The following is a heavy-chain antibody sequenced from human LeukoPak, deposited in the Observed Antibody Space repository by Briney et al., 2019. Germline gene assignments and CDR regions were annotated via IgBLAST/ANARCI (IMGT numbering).Heavy chain of an antibody. CDR2: ISGSGGST. D-gene: IGHD2-21*02. CDR3: AKDRVVVTAIKGDCFDY. J-gene: IGHJ4*02. CDR1: GFTFSNYA. Sequence: SGGSLRLSCAASGFTFSNYAMSWVRQAPGKGLEWVSSISGSGGSTYYADSVKGRFSISRDNSKNTLYLQMNSLGAEDTAVYYCAKDRVVVTAIKGDCFDYWGQGTLVTVSS. V-gene: IGHV3-23*01.